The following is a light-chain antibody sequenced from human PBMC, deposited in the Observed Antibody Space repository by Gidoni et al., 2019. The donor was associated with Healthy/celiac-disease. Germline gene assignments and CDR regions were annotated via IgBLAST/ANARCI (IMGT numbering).Light chain of an antibody. V-gene: IGKV3-11*01. CDR2: DAS. CDR1: QSVSSY. CDR3: QQRSNWWT. Sequence: EIVLTQSPATLSLSPGERATLSCMASQSVSSYLAWYQQKPGQATRLLIYDASNRATGIPARFSGSGSGTDFTLTISSLETEDFAVYYCQQRSNWWTFGQGTKVEIK. J-gene: IGKJ1*01.